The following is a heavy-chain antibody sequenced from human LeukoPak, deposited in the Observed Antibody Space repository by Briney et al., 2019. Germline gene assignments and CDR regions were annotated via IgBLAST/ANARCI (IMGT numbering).Heavy chain of an antibody. CDR3: ARDWGPYSGLGMDV. Sequence: PSETLSLTCTVSGSSISSYYWSWIRQPPGKGLEWMGYIYYNGYTNYNPSLKSRVTISIDTSKNQFSLKLSSVTAADTAVYYSARDWGPYSGLGMDVWGQGTTVTVSS. CDR1: GSSISSYY. D-gene: IGHD6-13*01. CDR2: IYYNGYT. V-gene: IGHV4-59*01. J-gene: IGHJ6*02.